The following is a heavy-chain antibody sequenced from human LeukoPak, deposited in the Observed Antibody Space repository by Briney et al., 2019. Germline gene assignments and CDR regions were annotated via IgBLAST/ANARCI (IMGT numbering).Heavy chain of an antibody. CDR2: ISSEGSTI. D-gene: IGHD3-3*01. J-gene: IGHJ4*02. V-gene: IGHV3-11*04. CDR3: ASHLNYDFWSGFDY. Sequence: GGSLRLSCAASGFTFSDYSMSWIRQAPGKGLEWVSYISSEGSTIFYADSVTGRFTISRDNAQNSLYLQMDSLRADDTAVYHCASHLNYDFWSGFDYWGQGILVSISS. CDR1: GFTFSDYS.